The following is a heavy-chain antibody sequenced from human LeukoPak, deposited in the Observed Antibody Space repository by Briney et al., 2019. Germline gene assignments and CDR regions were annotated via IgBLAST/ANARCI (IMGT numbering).Heavy chain of an antibody. D-gene: IGHD6-13*01. CDR2: IFYSGYT. Sequence: PSETLSLTCTVSGDSISSSSYYWGWIRQPPGKGLEWIGSIFYSGYTYYNPSLKSRVTISEDMSKNQFSLKLTSVTAADTAVYYCARHSGHSSTNDAFDIWGQGTMVIVSS. V-gene: IGHV4-39*07. J-gene: IGHJ3*02. CDR3: ARHSGHSSTNDAFDI. CDR1: GDSISSSSYY.